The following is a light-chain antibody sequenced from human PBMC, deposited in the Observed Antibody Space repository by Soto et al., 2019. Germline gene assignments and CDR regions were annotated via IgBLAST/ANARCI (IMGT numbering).Light chain of an antibody. CDR3: SSYAGSNNLV. Sequence: QSALTQPPSASGSPGQSVTISCTGTSSDVGGYNYVSWYQQHPGKAPKLLIYEVSKRPSGVPDLFSGSKSGNTASLTVSGLQADDEGDYFCSSYAGSNNLVFGGGTQLTVL. V-gene: IGLV2-8*01. CDR2: EVS. CDR1: SSDVGGYNY. J-gene: IGLJ3*02.